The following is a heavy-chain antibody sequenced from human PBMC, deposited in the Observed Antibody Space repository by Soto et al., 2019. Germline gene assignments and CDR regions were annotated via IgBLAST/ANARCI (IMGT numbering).Heavy chain of an antibody. CDR1: GFTFSSYA. CDR3: ARAGGAAGSIHNWFDP. J-gene: IGHJ5*02. Sequence: QVQLVESGGGVVQPGRSLRLSCAASGFTFSSYAMHWVRQAPGKGLEWVAVISYDGSNKYYADSVKGRFTISRDNSKNTLYLQMNSLRAEDTAVYYCARAGGAAGSIHNWFDPWGQGTLVTVSS. D-gene: IGHD6-13*01. CDR2: ISYDGSNK. V-gene: IGHV3-30-3*01.